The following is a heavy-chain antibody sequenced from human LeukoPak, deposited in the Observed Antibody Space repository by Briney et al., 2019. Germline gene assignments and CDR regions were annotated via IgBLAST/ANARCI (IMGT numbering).Heavy chain of an antibody. CDR1: GGSISSSSYY. CDR2: IYYSVST. D-gene: IGHD2-2*01. Sequence: SETLSLTCTVSGGSISSSSYYWGWIRQPPGKGLEWIGSIYYSVSTYYNPSLKSRVTISVDTSKNQFSLKLSSVTAADTAVYYCARRFSQYEVVIVPGADAFDIWGQGTMVTVSS. V-gene: IGHV4-39*01. J-gene: IGHJ3*02. CDR3: ARRFSQYEVVIVPGADAFDI.